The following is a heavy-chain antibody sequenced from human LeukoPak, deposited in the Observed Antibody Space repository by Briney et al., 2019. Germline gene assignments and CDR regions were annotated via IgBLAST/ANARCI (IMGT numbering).Heavy chain of an antibody. J-gene: IGHJ3*02. V-gene: IGHV4-59*01. CDR2: IYYSGST. D-gene: IGHD6-19*01. CDR1: GGSISSYY. CDR3: ARFGASGIAVAGTSGRDAFDI. Sequence: SETLSLTCTVSGGSISSYYWSWIRQPPGKGLEWIGYIYYSGSTNYNPSLKSRVTISVDTSKTQFSLKLSSVTAADTAVYYCARFGASGIAVAGTSGRDAFDIWGQGTMVTVSS.